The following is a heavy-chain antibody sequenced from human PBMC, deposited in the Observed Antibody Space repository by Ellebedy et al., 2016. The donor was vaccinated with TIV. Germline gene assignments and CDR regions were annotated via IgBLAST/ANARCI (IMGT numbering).Heavy chain of an antibody. CDR3: VREDDTETVTPDY. CDR2: ISSSSRSI. V-gene: IGHV3-21*01. Sequence: PGGSLRLSCAASGFIFSDYPMNWVRQAPGKGLEWVSAISSSSRSIYYADSVKGRFVISRDNGKNSLFLQMKSLRDEDTAGYYCVREDDTETVTPDYWGQGTQVTVSS. D-gene: IGHD4-23*01. J-gene: IGHJ4*02. CDR1: GFIFSDYP.